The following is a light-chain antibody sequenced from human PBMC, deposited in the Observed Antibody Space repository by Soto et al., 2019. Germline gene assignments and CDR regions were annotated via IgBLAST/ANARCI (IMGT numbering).Light chain of an antibody. CDR2: DAS. V-gene: IGKV3-11*01. CDR1: QSVSNY. CDR3: QQRRKMPLT. Sequence: EIVLTQSPATLSLSPGERATLSCRASQSVSNYLAWYQLKSGQAPRLLIYDASNRATGIPARFSGTGSGTDFTLTISSLEAEDFVVYYCQQRRKMPLTFGDGTTVDLK. J-gene: IGKJ1*01.